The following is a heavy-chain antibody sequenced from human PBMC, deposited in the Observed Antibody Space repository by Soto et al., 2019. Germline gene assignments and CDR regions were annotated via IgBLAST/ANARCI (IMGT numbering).Heavy chain of an antibody. Sequence: SETLSLTCTVSGCAIISSRYYWFWMRQPPGKGLEWIGSIYYSGSTYYNPSLKSRVTISVDTSKNQFSLKLSSVTAADTAVYYCARDHTAMASIFDYWGQGTLVTVSS. CDR2: IYYSGST. J-gene: IGHJ4*02. V-gene: IGHV4-39*01. D-gene: IGHD5-18*01. CDR1: GCAIISSRYY. CDR3: ARDHTAMASIFDY.